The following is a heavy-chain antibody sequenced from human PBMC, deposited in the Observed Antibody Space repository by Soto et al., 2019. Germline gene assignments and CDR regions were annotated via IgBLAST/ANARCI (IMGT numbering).Heavy chain of an antibody. CDR3: ARAYYYDRSGYYSPSGFYFDD. V-gene: IGHV3-30-3*01. CDR2: ISYDGSNK. J-gene: IGHJ4*02. Sequence: GGSLRLSCAASGFAFRTYAMHWVRQAPGKGLEWVAVISYDGSNKKYADSVKGRCTISRDNSKSTLDLQMDSLRPEDTALYYCARAYYYDRSGYYSPSGFYFDDWGQGTLVTVSS. CDR1: GFAFRTYA. D-gene: IGHD3-22*01.